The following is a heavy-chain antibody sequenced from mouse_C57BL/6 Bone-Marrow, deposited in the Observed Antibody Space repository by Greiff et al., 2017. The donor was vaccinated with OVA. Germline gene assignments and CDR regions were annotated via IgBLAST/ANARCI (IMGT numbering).Heavy chain of an antibody. V-gene: IGHV5-6*01. J-gene: IGHJ4*01. D-gene: IGHD2-14*01. Sequence: EVQLVESGGDLVKPGGSLKLSCAASGFTFSSYGMSWVRQTPDKRLEWVATISSGGSYTYYPDSVKGRFTISRDNAKNTLYLQRSSLKSEDTAMYYCARHEAGTTGYYYAMDYWGQGTSVTVSS. CDR1: GFTFSSYG. CDR2: ISSGGSYT. CDR3: ARHEAGTTGYYYAMDY.